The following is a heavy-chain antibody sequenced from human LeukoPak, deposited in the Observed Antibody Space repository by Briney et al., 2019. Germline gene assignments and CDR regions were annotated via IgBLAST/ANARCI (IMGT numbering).Heavy chain of an antibody. CDR3: ARHVDSSGYYTTAVDY. Sequence: SETLSLTCTVSGGSVSSGSYYWSWIRQPPGKGLEWIGYIYYSGSTNCDPSLKSRVTISVDTSKNQFSLRLSSVTAADTAVYYCARHVDSSGYYTTAVDYWGQGTLVTVSS. CDR1: GGSVSSGSYY. V-gene: IGHV4-61*01. D-gene: IGHD3-22*01. CDR2: IYYSGST. J-gene: IGHJ4*02.